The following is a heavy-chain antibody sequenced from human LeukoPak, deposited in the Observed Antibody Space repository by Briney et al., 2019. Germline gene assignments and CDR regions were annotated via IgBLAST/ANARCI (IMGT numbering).Heavy chain of an antibody. J-gene: IGHJ4*02. CDR2: IYYSGST. Sequence: SQTLSLTCTVSGGSISSGGYYWSWIRQHPGKGLEWIGYIYYSGSTNYNPSLKSRVTISVDTSKNQFSLKLSSVTAADTAVYYCARRAYYYDSSGYRFDYWGQGTLVTVAS. D-gene: IGHD3-22*01. CDR1: GGSISSGGYY. CDR3: ARRAYYYDSSGYRFDY. V-gene: IGHV4-31*03.